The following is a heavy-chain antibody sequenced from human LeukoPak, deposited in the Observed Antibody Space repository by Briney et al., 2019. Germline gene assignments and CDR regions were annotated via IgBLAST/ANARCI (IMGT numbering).Heavy chain of an antibody. D-gene: IGHD1-26*01. V-gene: IGHV3-21*05. J-gene: IGHJ4*02. Sequence: GGSLRLSCAGSGFTFSFYSLNWVRQAPGRGLEWVSFISGSGSDIFYADSVKGRFTISRDNAKNSVSLQMDSLRGDDTAVYYCASDIGGSYSAIDYWGQGTLVTVSS. CDR3: ASDIGGSYSAIDY. CDR2: ISGSGSDI. CDR1: GFTFSFYS.